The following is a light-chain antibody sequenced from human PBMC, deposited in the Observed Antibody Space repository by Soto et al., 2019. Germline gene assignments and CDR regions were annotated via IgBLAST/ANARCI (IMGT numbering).Light chain of an antibody. CDR1: SSDVGGYDY. CDR2: DVT. CDR3: ISYASINTYF. Sequence: QFVLTQPASVSGSPGQSITISCTGTSSDVGGYDYVSWYQQHPGKAPKLMIYDVTNRPSGVSTRFSGSKSGNTASLTISGPQAEDEADYSCISYASINTYFFGPGPKVPVL. J-gene: IGLJ1*01. V-gene: IGLV2-14*01.